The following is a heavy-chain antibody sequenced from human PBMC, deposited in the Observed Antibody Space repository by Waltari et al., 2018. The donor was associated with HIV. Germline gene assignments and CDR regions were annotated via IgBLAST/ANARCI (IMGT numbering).Heavy chain of an antibody. CDR2: IYYSGNT. Sequence: QLQLQESGPGQVKPSQSLSLTCTVTGGPLNSRDHYWSWVRQFPGTGPELIAFIYYSGNTIYNPPLKSRPNIAADTSKNQFSLNLASVTAADTAVYYCVGGTDRSKLAYWGQGIPVTVSS. CDR3: VGGTDRSKLAY. CDR1: GGPLNSRDHY. D-gene: IGHD1-26*01. V-gene: IGHV4-30-4*01. J-gene: IGHJ4*02.